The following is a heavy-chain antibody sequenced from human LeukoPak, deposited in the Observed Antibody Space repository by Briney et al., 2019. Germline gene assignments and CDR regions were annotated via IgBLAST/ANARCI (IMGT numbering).Heavy chain of an antibody. V-gene: IGHV4-59*01. D-gene: IGHD5-24*01. CDR2: IYYTGTT. CDR3: ARGDPAMSTILEI. Sequence: SETLSLTCTVYRGSITGYYWSWIRQAPGKGLDYIGFIYYTGTTYYNPSLRSRVTISVDASQNQFSLNLNSVTAADTAVYYCARGDPAMSTILEIWGQGALVTVSS. CDR1: RGSITGYY. J-gene: IGHJ4*02.